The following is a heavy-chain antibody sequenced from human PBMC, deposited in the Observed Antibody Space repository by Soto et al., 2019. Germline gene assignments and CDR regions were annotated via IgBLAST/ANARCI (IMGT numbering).Heavy chain of an antibody. D-gene: IGHD3-10*01. CDR1: GFTFSSYG. CDR3: AKIIAYYGSGNDY. J-gene: IGHJ4*02. CDR2: ISYDGSNK. Sequence: GGSLRLSCAASGFTFSSYGMHWVRQAPGKGLEWVAVISYDGSNKYYADSVKGRFTISRDNSKNTLYLQMNSLRAEDTAVYYCAKIIAYYGSGNDYWGQGTLVTVSS. V-gene: IGHV3-30*18.